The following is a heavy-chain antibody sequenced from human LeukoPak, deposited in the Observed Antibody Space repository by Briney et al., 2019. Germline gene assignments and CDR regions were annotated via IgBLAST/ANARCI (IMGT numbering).Heavy chain of an antibody. V-gene: IGHV3-74*01. D-gene: IGHD2-15*01. J-gene: IGHJ4*02. Sequence: GGSLRLSCAASVFTFSSYWMHWVRQAPGRGLVWVSRINSDGSSTSYADSVKGRFTISRDNAKNTLYLQMNSLRDEDTAVYYCARDLNGGKYCSGGSCYVYWGQGTLVTVSS. CDR3: ARDLNGGKYCSGGSCYVY. CDR2: INSDGSST. CDR1: VFTFSSYW.